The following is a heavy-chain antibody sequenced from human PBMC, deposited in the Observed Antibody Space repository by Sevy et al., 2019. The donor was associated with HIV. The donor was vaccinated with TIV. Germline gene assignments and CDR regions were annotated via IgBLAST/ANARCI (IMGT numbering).Heavy chain of an antibody. CDR1: GFTFSSYG. D-gene: IGHD2-15*01. Sequence: GGSLRLSCAASGFTFSSYGMHWARQAPGKGLEWVAVIWYDGSNKYYADSVKGRFTISRDNSKNTLYLQMNSLRAEDTAVYYCAKGCSGGSCYLDESNFDYWGQGTLVTVSS. V-gene: IGHV3-33*06. CDR2: IWYDGSNK. CDR3: AKGCSGGSCYLDESNFDY. J-gene: IGHJ4*02.